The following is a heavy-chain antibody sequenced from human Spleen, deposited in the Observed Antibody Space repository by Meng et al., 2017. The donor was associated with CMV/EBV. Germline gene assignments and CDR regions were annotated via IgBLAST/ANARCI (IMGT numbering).Heavy chain of an antibody. Sequence: SVKVSCKASGGTFSSYAISWVRQAPGQGLEWMGGIIPILGIANYAQKFQGRVTITADKSTSTAYMELSSLRSEDTAVYYCARDPAYYYDSSGLTGHGMDVWGQGTTVTVSS. J-gene: IGHJ6*02. V-gene: IGHV1-69*10. CDR1: GGTFSSYA. D-gene: IGHD3-22*01. CDR2: IIPILGIA. CDR3: ARDPAYYYDSSGLTGHGMDV.